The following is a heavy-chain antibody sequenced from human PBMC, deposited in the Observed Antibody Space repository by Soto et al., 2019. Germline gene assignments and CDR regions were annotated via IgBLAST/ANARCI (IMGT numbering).Heavy chain of an antibody. CDR3: ARDTRTCQDL. CDR1: GFSFSSYW. CDR2: INIDGSSP. Sequence: EVQLVESGGGLVQPGGSLRLSCAASGFSFSSYWMHWVRQAPGKGLVWVSRINIDGSSPSYADSVRGRFTISRDNAKNMLYLQMNSLRAEDTAVYYCARDTRTCQDLWGSGTLVTVSS. V-gene: IGHV3-74*01. J-gene: IGHJ2*01.